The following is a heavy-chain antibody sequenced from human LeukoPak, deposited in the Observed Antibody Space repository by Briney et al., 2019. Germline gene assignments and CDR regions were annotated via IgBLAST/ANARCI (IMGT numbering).Heavy chain of an antibody. Sequence: GGSLRLSCAASGFTFSNYSMSWVRQAPGKGLEWVSSISCNNTYIYYADSVKGRFTISRDNAKNSLYLQMNSLRAEDTAVYYCARDGRGGHGDSNMDVWGKGTTVTISS. V-gene: IGHV3-21*01. D-gene: IGHD4-17*01. CDR1: GFTFSNYS. CDR3: ARDGRGGHGDSNMDV. CDR2: ISCNNTYI. J-gene: IGHJ6*03.